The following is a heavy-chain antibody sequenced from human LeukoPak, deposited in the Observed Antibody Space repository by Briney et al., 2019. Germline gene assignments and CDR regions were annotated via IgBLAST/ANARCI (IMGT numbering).Heavy chain of an antibody. CDR2: IIPILGIA. CDR1: GGTFSSYA. CDR3: ARPFTTVSFPYYYYGMDV. Sequence: SVRVSCKASGGTFSSYAISWVRQAPGQGPEWMGRIIPILGIANYAQKSQGRVTITADKSTSTAYMELSSLRSEDTAVYYCARPFTTVSFPYYYYGMDVWGQGTTVTVSS. J-gene: IGHJ6*02. D-gene: IGHD4-11*01. V-gene: IGHV1-69*04.